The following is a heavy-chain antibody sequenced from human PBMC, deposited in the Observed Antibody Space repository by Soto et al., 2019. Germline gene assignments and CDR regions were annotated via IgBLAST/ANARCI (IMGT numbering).Heavy chain of an antibody. CDR3: ASSYGSGYRAFDY. CDR2: INPILSMS. D-gene: IGHD3-10*01. J-gene: IGHJ4*02. V-gene: IGHV1-69*02. CDR1: SDTFTFYS. Sequence: QVQLVQSGAEVKRPGSSVKASCKASSDTFTFYSINWVRQAPGLGLEWMGRINPILSMSTYPQRFQGRVTMTADKSTGTGYIGLSSLRSEETAIYYCASSYGSGYRAFDYWGQGALSTVSS.